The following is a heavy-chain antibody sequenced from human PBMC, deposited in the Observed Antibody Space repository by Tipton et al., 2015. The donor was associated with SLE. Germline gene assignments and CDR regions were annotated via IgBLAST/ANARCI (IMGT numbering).Heavy chain of an antibody. CDR2: IDYSGST. CDR1: GGSISSYY. D-gene: IGHD3-22*01. J-gene: IGHJ4*02. CDR3: ARNYYDTSGLDY. V-gene: IGHV4-59*01. Sequence: TLSLTCTVSGGSISSYYWSWIRQPPGKRLEWIGYIDYSGSTNYNPSLKSRVTISVDTSKNQFSLKLSSVTAADTAVYYCARNYYDTSGLDYWGQGTPVTVSS.